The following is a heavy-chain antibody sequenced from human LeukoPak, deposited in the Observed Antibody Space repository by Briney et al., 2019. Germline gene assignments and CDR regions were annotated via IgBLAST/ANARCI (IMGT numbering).Heavy chain of an antibody. CDR3: ARDDTEVSFDY. CDR1: GGTFSSYT. Sequence: ASVKVSCKASGGTFSSYTISWVRQAPGQGLEWMGRIIPILGIANYAQKFQGRVTMTRDTSISTAYMELSRLRSDDTAVYYCARDDTEVSFDYWGQGTLDTVSS. J-gene: IGHJ4*02. V-gene: IGHV1-69*04. CDR2: IIPILGIA.